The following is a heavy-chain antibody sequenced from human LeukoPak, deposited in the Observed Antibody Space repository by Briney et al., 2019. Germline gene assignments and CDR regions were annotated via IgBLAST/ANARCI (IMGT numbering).Heavy chain of an antibody. D-gene: IGHD1-7*01. Sequence: SETLSLTCTVSGGSISGGGYYWSWIRQHPGKGLEWIGYIYYSGSTYYNPSLKSRVTISVDTSKNQFSLKLSSVTAADTAVYYCARGRLTGTSSYNWFDPWGQGTLVTVSS. J-gene: IGHJ5*02. V-gene: IGHV4-31*03. CDR2: IYYSGST. CDR3: ARGRLTGTSSYNWFDP. CDR1: GGSISGGGYY.